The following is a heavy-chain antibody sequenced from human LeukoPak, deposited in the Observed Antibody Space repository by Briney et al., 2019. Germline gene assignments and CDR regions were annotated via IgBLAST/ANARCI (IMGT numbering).Heavy chain of an antibody. Sequence: SETLSLTCTVSGASIRSHYWSWIRQPPGKGLEWIGNVHYSGRTEYNPSLKSRVTMSVDTSKNQFSLKLTSVTAADTAVYYCARGGSSGYYYGWGQGTLVTVSS. CDR1: GASIRSHY. V-gene: IGHV4-59*11. J-gene: IGHJ4*02. D-gene: IGHD3-22*01. CDR3: ARGGSSGYYYG. CDR2: VHYSGRT.